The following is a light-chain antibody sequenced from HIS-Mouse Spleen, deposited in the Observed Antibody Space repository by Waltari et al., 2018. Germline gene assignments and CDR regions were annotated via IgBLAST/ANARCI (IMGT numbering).Light chain of an antibody. V-gene: IGLV2-8*01. CDR2: EVS. CDR3: SSYAGSNNWV. Sequence: QSALTQPPSASGSPGQSVTISCTGTSSHVGGYNYVSWYQQHPGKAPKLMIYEVSNRPSGVPDRFSGSKSGNTASLTVSGLQAEDEADYYCSSYAGSNNWVFGGGTKLTVL. CDR1: SSHVGGYNY. J-gene: IGLJ2*01.